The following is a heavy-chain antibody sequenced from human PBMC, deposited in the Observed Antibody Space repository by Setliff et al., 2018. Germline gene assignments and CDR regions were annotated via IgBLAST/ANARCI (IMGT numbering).Heavy chain of an antibody. D-gene: IGHD2-15*01. J-gene: IGHJ6*03. CDR1: GFTVSRAW. V-gene: IGHV3-30*02. CDR3: ARGVDYCMDV. Sequence: RGSLRLSCIASGFTVSRAWMNWVRQAPGKGLEWVSFIQTNGNDKNYADSVKGRFTIYRDDSKNTLYLQMDSLRPEDTAIYYCARGVDYCMDVWGKGTTVTVSS. CDR2: IQTNGNDK.